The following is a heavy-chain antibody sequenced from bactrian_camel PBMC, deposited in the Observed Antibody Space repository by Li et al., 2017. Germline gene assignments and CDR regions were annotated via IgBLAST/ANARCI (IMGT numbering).Heavy chain of an antibody. V-gene: IGHV3S53*01. CDR1: GRIWYTRYC. J-gene: IGHJ4*01. CDR2: IRPDGRT. CDR3: AADGLRWCYPLTDSRVRQSLTD. D-gene: IGHD3*01. Sequence: VQLVESGGGSVQAGGSLTLSCVASGRIWYTRYCMGWFRQVPGKEREGLARIRPDGRTTYADSVKGRFTISRDNAKKTAYLQMNTLKPEDTGMYYCAADGLRWCYPLTDSRVRQSLTDRGQGTQVTVS.